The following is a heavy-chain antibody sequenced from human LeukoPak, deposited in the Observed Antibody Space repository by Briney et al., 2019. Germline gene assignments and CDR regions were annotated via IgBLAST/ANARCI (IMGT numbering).Heavy chain of an antibody. V-gene: IGHV3-30*02. CDR2: IRYDGSNK. D-gene: IGHD6-6*01. J-gene: IGHJ3*02. Sequence: GGSLRPSCAASGFTFSSYGMHWVRQAPGKGLEWVAFIRYDGSNKYYADSVKGRFTISRDNSKNTLYLQMNSLRAEDTAVYYCAKDPYSSSSRDAFDIWGQGTMVTVSS. CDR3: AKDPYSSSSRDAFDI. CDR1: GFTFSSYG.